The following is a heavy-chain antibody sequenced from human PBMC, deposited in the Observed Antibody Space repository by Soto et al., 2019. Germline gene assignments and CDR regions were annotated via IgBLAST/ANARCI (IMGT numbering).Heavy chain of an antibody. D-gene: IGHD6-13*01. CDR1: GFTFSSYG. J-gene: IGHJ6*02. Sequence: QVQLVESGGGVVQPGRSLRLSCAASGFTFSSYGMHWVRQAPGKGLEWVAVISFDGINKFYADSVKGRFTISGDKSKKSLPLQMNHLRAEDTAVYYCAKTGPAGTPWDYYCGMDVWRQGTTVTVPS. CDR3: AKTGPAGTPWDYYCGMDV. CDR2: ISFDGINK. V-gene: IGHV3-30*18.